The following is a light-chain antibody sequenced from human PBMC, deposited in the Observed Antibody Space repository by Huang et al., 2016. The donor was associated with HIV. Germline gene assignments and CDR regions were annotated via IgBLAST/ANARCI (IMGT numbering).Light chain of an antibody. V-gene: IGKV1-5*03. J-gene: IGKJ1*01. CDR3: QQYESYSRT. CDR2: ETS. Sequence: DVQMTQSPSTLSASVGDRVTITCRASQNINRWLAWYQQKPGKAPKLLIYETSNLESGVPSRFSGSGSWTEFTLTISSLQPDDFATYYCQQYESYSRTFGQGTEVEI. CDR1: QNINRW.